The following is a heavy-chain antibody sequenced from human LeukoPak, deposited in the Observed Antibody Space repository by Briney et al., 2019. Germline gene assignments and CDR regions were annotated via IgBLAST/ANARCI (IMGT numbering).Heavy chain of an antibody. CDR1: GLTVSNNF. J-gene: IGHJ6*02. V-gene: IGHV3-66*01. CDR3: ATRARPGYYYGMDV. Sequence: GGSLRLSCAASGLTVSNNFMSWARQAPGKGLEWVSIIYSGGTTYYGDSVKGRFTISRDNSKNTLYLQMNSLRAEGTAVYYCATRARPGYYYGMDVWGQGTTVTVSS. CDR2: IYSGGTT. D-gene: IGHD6-6*01.